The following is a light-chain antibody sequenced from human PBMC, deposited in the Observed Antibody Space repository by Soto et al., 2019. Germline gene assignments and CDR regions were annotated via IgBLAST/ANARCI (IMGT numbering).Light chain of an antibody. Sequence: QSALTQPASVSGSPGQSITISCTGTGSDVGGYNYVSWYQQHPGKAPKLIIYEVSNRPSGLSNRFSGSKSGNTASLTISGLQAEDEADYYCSSFTSSSTLPYVFGTGTKVTVL. CDR2: EVS. J-gene: IGLJ1*01. CDR3: SSFTSSSTLPYV. CDR1: GSDVGGYNY. V-gene: IGLV2-14*01.